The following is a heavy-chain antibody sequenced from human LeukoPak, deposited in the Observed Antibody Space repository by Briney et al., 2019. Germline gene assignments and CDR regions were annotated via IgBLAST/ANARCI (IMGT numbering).Heavy chain of an antibody. J-gene: IGHJ4*02. CDR2: VSAYKGYT. CDR3: AREAVSFVAVANDGYFDF. CDR1: GYVFNSFG. D-gene: IGHD6-19*01. Sequence: ASVRVSCKPSGYVFNSFGITWLRQAPGQGLEWMGWVSAYKGYTSHAQKFQDRVIMTTDTSTTTAYMELRNLKSDDTAVYYCAREAVSFVAVANDGYFDFWGQGSLVIVSS. V-gene: IGHV1-18*01.